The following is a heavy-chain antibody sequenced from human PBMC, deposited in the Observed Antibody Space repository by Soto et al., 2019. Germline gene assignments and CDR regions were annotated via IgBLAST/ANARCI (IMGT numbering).Heavy chain of an antibody. CDR3: VKDRAVVRIWRDPFDI. CDR2: ITSNGEIT. CDR1: GFTFDSDY. V-gene: IGHV3-64D*06. Sequence: GRYSRIACSASGFTFDSDYMHWVRGTLGEGLECVSMITSNGEITYYAESGKGRFTISRDNSKNTLYLQMSSLRPEDPAVYYCVKDRAVVRIWRDPFDIWGHGTMVSV. J-gene: IGHJ3*02.